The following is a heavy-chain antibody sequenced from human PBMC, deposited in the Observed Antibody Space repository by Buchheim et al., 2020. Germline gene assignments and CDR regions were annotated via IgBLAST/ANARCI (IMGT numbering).Heavy chain of an antibody. V-gene: IGHV3-30*03. CDR3: GAEVGSREFDN. Sequence: QVQLVESGGGVVQPGRSLRLSCAASGFTFSSHAMHWVRQPPGKGLEWVAIISYDGSYKDYPDSVKGRFTVSRDHFQNTLFLQMNSLRAEDTAVYYCGAEVGSREFDNWGQGTL. CDR2: ISYDGSYK. J-gene: IGHJ4*02. D-gene: IGHD2-2*01. CDR1: GFTFSSHA.